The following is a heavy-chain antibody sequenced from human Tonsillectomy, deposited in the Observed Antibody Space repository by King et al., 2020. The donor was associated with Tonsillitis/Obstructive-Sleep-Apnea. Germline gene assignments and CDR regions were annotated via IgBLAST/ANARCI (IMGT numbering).Heavy chain of an antibody. Sequence: MQLVQSGSELRKPGASVKVSCQASGHTFTNYAMNWVRQAPGQGLECMGWINTNTGNPTYAQGFTGRFVFSLDTSVSTAYLQISSLKAEDTPVYFCARARNEYGSCGDNFDYWGQGTLVPVSS. CDR3: ARARNEYGSCGDNFDY. CDR2: INTNTGNP. J-gene: IGHJ4*02. CDR1: GHTFTNYA. D-gene: IGHD2-15*01. V-gene: IGHV7-4-1*02.